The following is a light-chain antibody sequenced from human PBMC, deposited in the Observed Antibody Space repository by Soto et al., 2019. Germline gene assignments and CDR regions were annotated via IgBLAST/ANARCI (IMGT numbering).Light chain of an antibody. V-gene: IGKV3-20*01. CDR1: QSIRSTY. Sequence: IALTQSPGTLSFSPGQRATLSCGASQSIRSTYLTWYHQRPGQAPRLLIYDASRRATRIPDSFSGSGSGTDFSLTISRLEPEDFAVYYCQHYDSPRWTFGQGTKVDLK. CDR3: QHYDSPRWT. CDR2: DAS. J-gene: IGKJ1*01.